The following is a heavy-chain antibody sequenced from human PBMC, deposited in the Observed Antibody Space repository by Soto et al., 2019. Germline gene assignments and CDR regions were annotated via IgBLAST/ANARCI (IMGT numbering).Heavy chain of an antibody. CDR2: IYYSGST. V-gene: IGHV4-59*01. J-gene: IGHJ5*02. Sequence: SETLSLTCTVSGGSISSYYWSWIRQPPGKGLEWIGYIYYSGSTNYNPSLKSRVTISVDTSKNQFSLKLSSVTAADTAVYYCARERRTTTVMGFDPWGQGTLVTVSS. D-gene: IGHD4-4*01. CDR1: GGSISSYY. CDR3: ARERRTTTVMGFDP.